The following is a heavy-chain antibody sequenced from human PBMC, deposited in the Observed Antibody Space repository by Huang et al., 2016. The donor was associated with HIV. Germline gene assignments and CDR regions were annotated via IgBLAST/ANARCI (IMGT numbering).Heavy chain of an antibody. CDR1: GVSFTNYA. J-gene: IGHJ4*02. Sequence: QVRLAESGGGVVQTGGSLRLSCVVSGVSFTNYAMPWVRQAQGKGLEGRKFIRHDGSDKFYAQSVKGRFHISRDDSNSTLYLQMNSLRLDDTAVYYCAKDTWGGVLDYWGQGTLVTVSS. CDR2: IRHDGSDK. D-gene: IGHD3-16*01. CDR3: AKDTWGGVLDY. V-gene: IGHV3-30*02.